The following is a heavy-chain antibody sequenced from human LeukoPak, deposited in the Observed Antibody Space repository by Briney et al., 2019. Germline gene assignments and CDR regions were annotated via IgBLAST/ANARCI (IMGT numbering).Heavy chain of an antibody. D-gene: IGHD2-15*01. CDR2: IYSSGST. CDR3: ARVSGGSTYYYYYGMDV. CDR1: GGSISNYY. J-gene: IGHJ6*02. V-gene: IGHV4-59*12. Sequence: SETLSLTCTVSGGSISNYYWSWIRQPPGKGLEWIGYIYSSGSTNYNPSLKSRVTISVDTSKNQFSLKLSSVTAADTAVYYCARVSGGSTYYYYYGMDVWGQGTTVTVSS.